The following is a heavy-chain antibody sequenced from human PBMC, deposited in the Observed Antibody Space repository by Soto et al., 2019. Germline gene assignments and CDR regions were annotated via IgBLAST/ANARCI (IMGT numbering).Heavy chain of an antibody. D-gene: IGHD1-1*01. CDR3: ARPDGATYNFRY. V-gene: IGHV3-23*01. J-gene: IGHJ4*02. CDR2: ISTTGGST. Sequence: DVQLLESGGSLVQPGGSLRLSCAASGFTFNAYSLNWVRQAPGKGLEWVSAISTTGGSTYYADSVKGRFTISRDNSQNTVYLQMNSLRAEDTAVYYCARPDGATYNFRYWGQGTLVTVSS. CDR1: GFTFNAYS.